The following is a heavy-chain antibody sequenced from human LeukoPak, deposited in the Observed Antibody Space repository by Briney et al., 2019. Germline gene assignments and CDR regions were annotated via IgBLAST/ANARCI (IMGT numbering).Heavy chain of an antibody. Sequence: SVKVSCKASGYTFTSYAMNWVRQAPGQGLEWMGRIIPILGIANYAQKFQGRVTITADKSTSTAYMELSSLRSEDTAVYYCARATGSGSYYGVYYYYGMDVWGQGTTVTVSS. D-gene: IGHD3-10*01. V-gene: IGHV1-69*04. CDR2: IIPILGIA. J-gene: IGHJ6*02. CDR3: ARATGSGSYYGVYYYYGMDV. CDR1: GYTFTSYA.